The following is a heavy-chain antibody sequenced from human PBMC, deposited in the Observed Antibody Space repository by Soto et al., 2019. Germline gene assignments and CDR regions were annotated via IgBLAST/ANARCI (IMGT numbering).Heavy chain of an antibody. V-gene: IGHV5-51*01. CDR1: GYNFSSQW. CDR3: AKSEVLEI. CDR2: VYPGDAET. J-gene: IGHJ3*02. Sequence: PGESLKISGKGSGYNFSSQWIAWVRQKPGKGLERMGIVYPGDAETRYSPSFQGQVTMSADKSIDTAYLQWSSLKASDTAIYYCAKSEVLEIWGQGTMVTVSS.